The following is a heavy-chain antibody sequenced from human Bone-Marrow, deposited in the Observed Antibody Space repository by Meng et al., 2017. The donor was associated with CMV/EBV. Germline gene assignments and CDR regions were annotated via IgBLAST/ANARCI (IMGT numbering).Heavy chain of an antibody. D-gene: IGHD2-2*01. CDR1: GGSISSYY. CDR3: VRHIIVVPARGYGVDV. Sequence: SETLSLTCTVSGGSISSYYWSWIRQPPGKGLEWIGYIYYSGSTDYNPSLKSRLTISVDTSGTQFSLTLSSVTAADTAVYYCVRHIIVVPARGYGVDVWGQGTTVTVSS. J-gene: IGHJ6*02. V-gene: IGHV4-59*08. CDR2: IYYSGST.